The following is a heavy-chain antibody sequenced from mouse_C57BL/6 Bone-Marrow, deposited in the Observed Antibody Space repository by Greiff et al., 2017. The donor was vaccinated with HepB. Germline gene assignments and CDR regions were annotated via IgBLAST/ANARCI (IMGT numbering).Heavy chain of an antibody. CDR1: GFTFSDYG. Sequence: EVQLMESGGGLVKPGGSLKLSCAASGFTFSDYGMHWVRQAPEKGLEWVAYISSGSSTIYYADTVKGRFTISRDNAKNTLFLQMTSLRSEDTAMYYCARSNWEGYAMDYWGQGTSVTVSS. V-gene: IGHV5-17*01. D-gene: IGHD4-1*01. CDR3: ARSNWEGYAMDY. CDR2: ISSGSSTI. J-gene: IGHJ4*01.